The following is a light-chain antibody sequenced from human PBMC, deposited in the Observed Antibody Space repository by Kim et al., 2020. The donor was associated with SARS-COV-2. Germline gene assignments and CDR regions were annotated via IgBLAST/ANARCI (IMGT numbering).Light chain of an antibody. CDR3: QSYNDNDWV. CDR1: SGSIASDF. V-gene: IGLV6-57*01. Sequence: NFMLTQSHSVSESPGKTVIISCTRSSGSIASDFVQWFQQRPGSSPTTVIYEVHKRPSGVPDRFSGSVDTSSNSASLTISGLRAEDEADYYCQSYNDNDWVFGGGTQLTVL. J-gene: IGLJ3*02. CDR2: EVH.